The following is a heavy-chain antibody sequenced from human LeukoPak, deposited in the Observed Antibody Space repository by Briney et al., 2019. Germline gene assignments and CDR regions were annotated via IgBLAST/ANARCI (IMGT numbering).Heavy chain of an antibody. CDR1: GGSVSSYY. J-gene: IGHJ3*02. D-gene: IGHD2-8*02. CDR3: ARAAPANAWYAFDI. Sequence: PSETLSLTCTVSGGSVSSYYWSWIRRPPGRGLEWIAYLSHSGSSDSNPSLTSRVTTLVDTPNNRFSLKLTSVTAAGVTVYYCARAAPANAWYAFDIWGHGTMVTVSS. CDR2: LSHSGSS. V-gene: IGHV4-59*02.